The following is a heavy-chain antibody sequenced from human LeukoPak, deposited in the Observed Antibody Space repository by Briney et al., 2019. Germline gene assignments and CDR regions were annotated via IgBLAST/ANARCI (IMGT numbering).Heavy chain of an antibody. V-gene: IGHV3-7*01. D-gene: IGHD6-13*01. CDR3: ARDRFDPWYSSSWHYGMDV. CDR2: IKQDGSET. J-gene: IGHJ6*02. CDR1: GFTFSSYW. Sequence: GGSLRLSCAASGFTFSSYWMSWVRQAPGKGLEWVANIKQDGSETYYVDSVKGRFTISRDNAKNSLYLQMKSLRGEDTAVYYCARDRFDPWYSSSWHYGMDVWGQGTTVTVSS.